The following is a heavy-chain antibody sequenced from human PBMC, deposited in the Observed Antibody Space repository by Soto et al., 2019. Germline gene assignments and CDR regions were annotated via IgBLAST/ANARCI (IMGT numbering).Heavy chain of an antibody. CDR3: ARYIVVVPAAYSDAFDI. CDR1: GGSISSGGYY. J-gene: IGHJ3*02. CDR2: IYYSGST. V-gene: IGHV4-31*03. Sequence: QVQLQESGPGLVKPSQTLSLTCTVSGGSISSGGYYWSWIRQHPGKGLEWFGYIYYSGSTYYNPSLKSRVTISVDTSKNQFSLKLSSVTAADTAVYYCARYIVVVPAAYSDAFDIWGQGTMVTVSS. D-gene: IGHD2-2*01.